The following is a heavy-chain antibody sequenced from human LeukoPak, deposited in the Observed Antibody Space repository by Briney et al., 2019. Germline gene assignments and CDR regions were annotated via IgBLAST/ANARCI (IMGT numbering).Heavy chain of an antibody. CDR2: ISGSGGST. CDR1: GCTFSSYA. Sequence: GGSLRLSCAASGCTFSSYAMSWVRQAPEKGLEWVSAISGSGGSTYYADSVKGRFTISRDNSKNTLYLQMNSLRAEDTAGYYCAKDQYQLPHWFDPWDQGTLVTVSS. D-gene: IGHD2-2*01. CDR3: AKDQYQLPHWFDP. V-gene: IGHV3-23*01. J-gene: IGHJ5*02.